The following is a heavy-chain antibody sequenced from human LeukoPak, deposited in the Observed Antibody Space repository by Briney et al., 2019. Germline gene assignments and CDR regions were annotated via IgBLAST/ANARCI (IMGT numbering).Heavy chain of an antibody. D-gene: IGHD3-10*01. Sequence: KAGGSLRLSCAASGFTFSSYSMNWVRQAPGKGLEWVSSISSSSSYIYYADSVKGRFTISRDNAKNSLYLQMNSLRAEDTAVYYCARNYVSGSSVVGYWGQGTLVTVSS. CDR2: ISSSSSYI. CDR3: ARNYVSGSSVVGY. CDR1: GFTFSSYS. V-gene: IGHV3-21*01. J-gene: IGHJ4*01.